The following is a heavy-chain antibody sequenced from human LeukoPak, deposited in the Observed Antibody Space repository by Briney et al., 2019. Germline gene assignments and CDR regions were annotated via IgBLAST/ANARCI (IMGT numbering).Heavy chain of an antibody. CDR1: GYTFTSYY. D-gene: IGHD2-2*01. CDR2: INPSGGST. V-gene: IGHV1-46*01. J-gene: IGHJ4*02. Sequence: GASVKVSCKASGYTFTSYYMHWVRQAPGQGLEWMGIINPSGGSTSYAQKFQGRVTMTRDTSTSTVYMELSSLRSEDTAVYYCARDLSYSSSTSCFYDYWGQGTLVTVSS. CDR3: ARDLSYSSSTSCFYDY.